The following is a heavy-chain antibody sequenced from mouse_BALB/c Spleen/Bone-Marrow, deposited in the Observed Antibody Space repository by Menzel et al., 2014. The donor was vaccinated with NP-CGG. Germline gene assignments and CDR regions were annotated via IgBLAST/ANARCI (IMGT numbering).Heavy chain of an antibody. D-gene: IGHD1-1*01. CDR3: AREDGSSPFAC. J-gene: IGHJ3*01. CDR2: IYPGDGDT. Sequence: VQLQQSGAELVRPGSSVKISCKASGYAFGSYWMNWVKQRPGQGLEWIGQIYPGDGDTNYNGKFKGKATLTADKSSSTAYMQLSSLTSEDSAVYFCAREDGSSPFACWGQGTLVTVSA. V-gene: IGHV1-80*01. CDR1: GYAFGSYW.